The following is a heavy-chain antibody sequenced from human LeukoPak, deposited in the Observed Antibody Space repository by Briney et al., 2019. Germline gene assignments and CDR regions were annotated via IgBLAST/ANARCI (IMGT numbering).Heavy chain of an antibody. CDR2: INPNSGST. CDR1: GYTFTGYY. D-gene: IGHD3-10*01. V-gene: IGHV1-2*02. J-gene: IGHJ6*02. Sequence: APVKVSCKASGYTFTGYYMHWVRQAPGQGLEWMGWINPNSGSTNYARKFQGRVTMTRDTSISTAYMELSRLRSADTAVYYCASIWFGELLVKYYYGMDVWGQGTTVTVSS. CDR3: ASIWFGELLVKYYYGMDV.